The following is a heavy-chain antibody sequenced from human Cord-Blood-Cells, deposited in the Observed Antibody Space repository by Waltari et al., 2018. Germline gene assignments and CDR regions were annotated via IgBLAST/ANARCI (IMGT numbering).Heavy chain of an antibody. V-gene: IGHV4-34*01. Sequence: QVQLQQWGAGLLKPSETLSLTCAVYGGSFSGYYWSWIRQPPGKGLEWIGEINHSGSTTYNPSLKSRVTISVDPSKNQFSLKLSSVTAADTAVYYCATGSSWPKKGFDYWGQGTLVTVSS. J-gene: IGHJ4*02. CDR3: ATGSSWPKKGFDY. D-gene: IGHD6-13*01. CDR1: GGSFSGYY. CDR2: INHSGST.